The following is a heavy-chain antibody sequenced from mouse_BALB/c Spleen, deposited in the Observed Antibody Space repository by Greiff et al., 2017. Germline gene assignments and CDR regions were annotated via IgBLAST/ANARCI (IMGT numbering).Heavy chain of an antibody. V-gene: IGHV1-18*01. J-gene: IGHJ4*01. D-gene: IGHD2-1*01. Sequence: EVQLQQSGPELVTPGASMKISCKASGYSFTGYTMNWVKQSPGKNLEWIGLINPYNGGTSYTQKFKGQATLTVDKSSSTAYMVLLSLTSEDSAVSYCARSTRRTRRAMDDWGQGTSVTVSA. CDR3: ARSTRRTRRAMDD. CDR1: GYSFTGYT. CDR2: INPYNGGT.